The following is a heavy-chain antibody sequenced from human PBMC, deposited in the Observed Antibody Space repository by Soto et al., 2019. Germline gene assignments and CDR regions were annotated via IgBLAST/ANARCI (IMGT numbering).Heavy chain of an antibody. CDR1: GYTFTSYG. CDR2: ISAYNGNT. J-gene: IGHJ6*02. V-gene: IGHV1-18*04. D-gene: IGHD6-13*01. CDR3: AREYSSSWGYYYYYGMDV. Sequence: QVQLVQSGAEVKKPGASVKVSCKASGYTFTSYGISWVRQAPGQGLEWMGWISAYNGNTNYAQKLQGRVTMTADTPTGTAYMELRSLRSDDTAVYYCAREYSSSWGYYYYYGMDVWGQGTTVTVSS.